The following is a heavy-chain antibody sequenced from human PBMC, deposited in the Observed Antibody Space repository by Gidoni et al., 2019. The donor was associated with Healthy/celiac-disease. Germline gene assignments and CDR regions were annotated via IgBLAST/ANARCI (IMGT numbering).Heavy chain of an antibody. Sequence: QVQLVQSGAAVQKPGSSVKVSCKASGGSFSSYAISWVRQAPGQRLEWMGGIIPIFGTANYAQKFQGRVTITADESTSTAYMELSSLRSEDTAVYYCAREGPRITIFGVVIREDGGAFDIWGQGTMVTVSS. CDR3: AREGPRITIFGVVIREDGGAFDI. CDR1: GGSFSSYA. CDR2: IIPIFGTA. D-gene: IGHD3-3*01. J-gene: IGHJ3*02. V-gene: IGHV1-69*01.